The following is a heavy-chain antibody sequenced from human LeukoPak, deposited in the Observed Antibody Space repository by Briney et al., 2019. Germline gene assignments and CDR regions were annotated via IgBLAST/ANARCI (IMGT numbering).Heavy chain of an antibody. V-gene: IGHV1-18*01. D-gene: IGHD6-13*01. CDR2: ISAYNGNT. J-gene: IGHJ6*02. CDR1: GYTFTSNG. CDR3: ARVAATIYWYYGMDV. Sequence: AAVKLSCTASGYTFTSNGISWVRQAPGQGLEWKGWISAYNGNTNYAQKVQGRVTMTTDTSTSTGYMELRSLRSDDTAVYYCARVAATIYWYYGMDVWGQGTTVTVPS.